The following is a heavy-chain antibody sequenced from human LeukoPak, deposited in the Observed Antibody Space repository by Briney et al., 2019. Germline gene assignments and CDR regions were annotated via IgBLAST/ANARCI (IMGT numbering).Heavy chain of an antibody. D-gene: IGHD6-13*01. V-gene: IGHV3-11*06. Sequence: GGSLRLSCAASGFTFSDYYMSWIRQAPGKGLEGVSYISGSGSHTTYADSVRGRFTISRDNAKNSLSLQVNSLSADDTAVYYCARVGSTVAAGTPDYWGQGTLVTVSS. J-gene: IGHJ4*02. CDR3: ARVGSTVAAGTPDY. CDR2: ISGSGSHT. CDR1: GFTFSDYY.